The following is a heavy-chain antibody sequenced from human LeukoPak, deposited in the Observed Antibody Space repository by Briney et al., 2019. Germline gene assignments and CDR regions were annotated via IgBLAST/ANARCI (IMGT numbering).Heavy chain of an antibody. CDR2: INPNSGGT. J-gene: IGHJ4*02. V-gene: IGHV1-2*02. CDR3: ARDWLLRYSQGGFDN. Sequence: ASVKVSCKASGYTFTGYHIHWLRQAPGQGLEWMGWINPNSGGTNSAQKFQGRVTMTRDTSISTAYMELSRLRSDDTAMYYCARDWLLRYSQGGFDNWGQGTLVTVSS. CDR1: GYTFTGYH. D-gene: IGHD3-9*01.